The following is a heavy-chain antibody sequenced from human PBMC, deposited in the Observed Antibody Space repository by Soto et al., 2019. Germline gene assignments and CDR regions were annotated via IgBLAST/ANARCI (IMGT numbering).Heavy chain of an antibody. CDR2: IIPIFGTA. CDR3: ARGYHDSSGYYPLDY. D-gene: IGHD3-22*01. Sequence: SVKVSCKASGGTFSSYAISWVRQAPGQGLEWMGGIIPIFGTANYAQKFQGRVTITADESTSTAYMELSSLRSEDTAVYHCARGYHDSSGYYPLDYWGQGTLVTVYS. CDR1: GGTFSSYA. V-gene: IGHV1-69*13. J-gene: IGHJ4*02.